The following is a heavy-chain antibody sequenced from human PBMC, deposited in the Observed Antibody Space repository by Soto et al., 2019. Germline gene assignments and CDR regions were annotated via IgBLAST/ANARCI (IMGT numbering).Heavy chain of an antibody. CDR2: ISYDGSNK. CDR3: ARDTRGERSWFDP. Sequence: PGGSLRLSCAASGFTFSSYAMHWVRQAPGKGLEWVAVISYDGSNKYYADSVKGRFTISRDNSKNTLYLQMNSLRAEDTAVYYCARDTRGERSWFDPWGQGTLVTVSS. CDR1: GFTFSSYA. J-gene: IGHJ5*02. V-gene: IGHV3-30-3*01. D-gene: IGHD3-10*01.